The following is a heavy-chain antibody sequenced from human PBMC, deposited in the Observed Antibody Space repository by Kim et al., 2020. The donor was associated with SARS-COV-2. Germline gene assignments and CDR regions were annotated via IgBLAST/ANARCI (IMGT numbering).Heavy chain of an antibody. CDR3: AKGGGSSDY. J-gene: IGHJ4*02. D-gene: IGHD1-26*01. CDR2: GGST. V-gene: IGHV3-23*01. Sequence: GGSTYYANSVKGRFTISRENSKTTLYLQMNSRRAEDTAVYYCAKGGGSSDYWGQGTLVTVSS.